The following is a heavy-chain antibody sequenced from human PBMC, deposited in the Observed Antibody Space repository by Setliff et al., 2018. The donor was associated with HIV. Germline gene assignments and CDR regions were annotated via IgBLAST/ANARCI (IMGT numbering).Heavy chain of an antibody. CDR2: IQTSGST. Sequence: SETLSLTCTVSGGSISSGSYYWSWIRQPARKGLEWIGHIQTSGSTHNNPSLKGRVTISVDTSKNQFSLKLSSVTAADTAVYYCAREAEYYYDKGGAFDIWGQGTMVTVSS. CDR1: GGSISSGSYY. D-gene: IGHD3-22*01. CDR3: AREAEYYYDKGGAFDI. V-gene: IGHV4-61*09. J-gene: IGHJ3*02.